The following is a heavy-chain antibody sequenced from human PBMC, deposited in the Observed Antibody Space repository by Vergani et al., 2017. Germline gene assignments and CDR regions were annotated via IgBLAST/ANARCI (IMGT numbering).Heavy chain of an antibody. J-gene: IGHJ6*03. Sequence: QVHLQESGPGLVKSSQTLSLTCTVSGVSFRSADYYWSWIRQAPGKGLEWIGYIFYSGTTYDNPSLRSRLTISVDTSQNQFSLKLRSVTAADTAVYYCARVDTQVPATSHFYYMDVWGKGTTVVVSS. CDR3: ARVDTQVPATSHFYYMDV. CDR2: IFYSGTT. CDR1: GVSFRSADYY. V-gene: IGHV4-31*03. D-gene: IGHD6-25*01.